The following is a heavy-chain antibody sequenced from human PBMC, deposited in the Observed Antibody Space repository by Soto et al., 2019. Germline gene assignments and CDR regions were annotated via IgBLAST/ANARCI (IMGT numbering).Heavy chain of an antibody. CDR1: GCSISSYY. CDR2: IYTSGST. Sequence: LTCTVSGCSISSYYWSWIRQPAGKGLEWIGRIYTSGSTNYNPSLKSRVTMSVDTSKNQFSLKLSSVTAADTAVYYCARAGEGSGRYSFDYWGQGTLVTV. D-gene: IGHD6-19*01. V-gene: IGHV4-4*07. CDR3: ARAGEGSGRYSFDY. J-gene: IGHJ4*02.